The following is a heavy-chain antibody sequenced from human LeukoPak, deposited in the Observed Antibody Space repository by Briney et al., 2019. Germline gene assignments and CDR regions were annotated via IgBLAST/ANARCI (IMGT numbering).Heavy chain of an antibody. CDR1: GGSISSYY. D-gene: IGHD2-15*01. CDR2: IYNSGST. Sequence: SETLSLTCTVSGGSISSYYWSWIRQPPGKGLEWIGYIYNSGSTNYNPSLKSRVTISEDTSKDQFSLKLSSVTAADTAVYYCARRGDCSGGSCQNWFDPWGQGTLVTVSS. V-gene: IGHV4-59*08. CDR3: ARRGDCSGGSCQNWFDP. J-gene: IGHJ5*02.